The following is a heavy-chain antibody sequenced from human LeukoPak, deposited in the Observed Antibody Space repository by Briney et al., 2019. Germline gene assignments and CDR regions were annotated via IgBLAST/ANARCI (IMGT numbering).Heavy chain of an antibody. Sequence: GRSLRLSCAASGFTFDDYAMHWVRQAPGKGLEWVSGISWNSGNIGYADSVKGRFTISRDNAKNSLYLQMNSLRAEDTALYYCAKDTATGIAAAGFRDGMDVWGQGTTVTVSS. V-gene: IGHV3-9*01. D-gene: IGHD6-13*01. CDR2: ISWNSGNI. J-gene: IGHJ6*02. CDR1: GFTFDDYA. CDR3: AKDTATGIAAAGFRDGMDV.